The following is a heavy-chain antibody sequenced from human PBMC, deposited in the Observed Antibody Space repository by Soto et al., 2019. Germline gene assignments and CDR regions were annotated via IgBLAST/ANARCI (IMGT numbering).Heavy chain of an antibody. Sequence: VGSLRLSCAASGFTLNNYQMNWVRQAPGKGLEWVSVIYSGGVTYYADSVKGRFTITRDSSKNTVYLQMNSLRAEDTAKYFCARDPSTTGYYGLDVWGQGTTVTVSS. CDR3: ARDPSTTGYYGLDV. J-gene: IGHJ6*02. CDR1: GFTLNNYQ. V-gene: IGHV3-53*01. D-gene: IGHD3-10*01. CDR2: IYSGGVT.